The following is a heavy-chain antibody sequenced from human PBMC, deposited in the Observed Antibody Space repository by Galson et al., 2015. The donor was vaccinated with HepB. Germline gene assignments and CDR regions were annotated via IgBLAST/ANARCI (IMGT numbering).Heavy chain of an antibody. CDR3: ASPFCIGGNCYPLWY. D-gene: IGHD2-15*01. V-gene: IGHV3-53*01. Sequence: SLRLSCAVSGFTVSKSYVSWVRQAPGKGLEWLSVIYSGGHAFYADSVQGRFTTSRDTSKNTVYLQMRSLRAEDTAVYYCASPFCIGGNCYPLWYWGQGTLVTVSS. J-gene: IGHJ4*02. CDR1: GFTVSKSY. CDR2: IYSGGHA.